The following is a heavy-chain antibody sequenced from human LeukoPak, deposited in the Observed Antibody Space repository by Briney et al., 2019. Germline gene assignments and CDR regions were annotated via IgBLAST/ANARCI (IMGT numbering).Heavy chain of an antibody. CDR2: ISYDGSNK. J-gene: IGHJ4*02. D-gene: IGHD6-19*01. V-gene: IGHV3-30*18. CDR1: GFTFSSYG. CDR3: AKDGAAVAGCFDY. Sequence: GGSLRLSCAASGFTFSSYGMHWVSQAPGKGLEWVAVISYDGSNKYYADSVKGRFTISRDNSKNTLYLQMNSLRAEDTAVYYCAKDGAAVAGCFDYWGQGTLVTVSS.